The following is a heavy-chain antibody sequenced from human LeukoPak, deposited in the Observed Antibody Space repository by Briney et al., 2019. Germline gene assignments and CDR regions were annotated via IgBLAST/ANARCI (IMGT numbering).Heavy chain of an antibody. Sequence: ASVKVSCKASGYTFTSYYMHWVRQAPGQGLEWMGIINPSGGSTSYAQKFQGRVIITRNTSISTAYMELSSLRSEDTAVYYCARGLQWLPIDYWGQGTLVTVSS. CDR1: GYTFTSYY. CDR3: ARGLQWLPIDY. D-gene: IGHD6-19*01. J-gene: IGHJ4*02. CDR2: INPSGGST. V-gene: IGHV1-46*01.